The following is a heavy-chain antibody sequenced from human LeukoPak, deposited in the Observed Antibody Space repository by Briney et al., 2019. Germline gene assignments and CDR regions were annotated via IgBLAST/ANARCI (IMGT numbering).Heavy chain of an antibody. D-gene: IGHD5-12*01. CDR3: AREQEIGWKGATIEWYFDY. V-gene: IGHV3-30-3*01. Sequence: GRSLRLSCAASGFAFSSYAMYWVRQAPGKGLEWVALISYHGSDKYYPDSVKGRFTVSRDNSKNTLYLQMGSLRSEDTAVYYCAREQEIGWKGATIEWYFDYWGQGTLVTVSS. J-gene: IGHJ4*02. CDR1: GFAFSSYA. CDR2: ISYHGSDK.